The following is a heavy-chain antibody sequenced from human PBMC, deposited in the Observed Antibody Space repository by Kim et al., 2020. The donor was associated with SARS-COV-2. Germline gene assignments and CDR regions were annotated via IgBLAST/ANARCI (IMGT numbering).Heavy chain of an antibody. D-gene: IGHD2-15*01. CDR2: IYHSGST. CDR3: ARDNPRYCSGGSCYGMDV. Sequence: SETLSLTCAVSGGSISSGGYSWSWIRQPPGKGLEWIGYIYHSGSTYYNPSLKSRVTISVYRSKNQFSLKLSSVTAADTAVYYCARDNPRYCSGGSCYGMDVWGQGTTVTVSS. CDR1: GGSISSGGYS. V-gene: IGHV4-30-2*01. J-gene: IGHJ6*02.